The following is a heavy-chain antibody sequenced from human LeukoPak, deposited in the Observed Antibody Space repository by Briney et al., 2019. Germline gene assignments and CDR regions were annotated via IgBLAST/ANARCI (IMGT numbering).Heavy chain of an antibody. CDR1: GFTFSSYG. CDR2: IRYDGSNK. CDR3: AKDNGPDYYDSSGYYDPYYMDV. D-gene: IGHD3-22*01. V-gene: IGHV3-30*02. J-gene: IGHJ6*03. Sequence: GGSLRLSCAASGFTFSSYGMHWARQAPGKGLEWVAFIRYDGSNKYYADSVKGRFTISRDNSKNTLYLQMNSLRAEDTAVYYCAKDNGPDYYDSSGYYDPYYMDVWGKGTTVTVSS.